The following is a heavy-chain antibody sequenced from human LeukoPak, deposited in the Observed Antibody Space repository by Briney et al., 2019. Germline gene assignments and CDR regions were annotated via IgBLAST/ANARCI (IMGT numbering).Heavy chain of an antibody. V-gene: IGHV1-18*01. J-gene: IGHJ4*02. CDR3: ARSYYYGSGRLGLEFD. D-gene: IGHD3-10*01. Sequence: GASVKVSCKTSGYSENFYGITWVRQVAGQGLEWMGWISAQHGQTEYAPNSQDRVTMTTDTYTNTAYMELRSLRSDDTAVYYCARSYYYGSGRLGLEFDWGQGTLVTVSS. CDR1: GYSENFYG. CDR2: ISAQHGQT.